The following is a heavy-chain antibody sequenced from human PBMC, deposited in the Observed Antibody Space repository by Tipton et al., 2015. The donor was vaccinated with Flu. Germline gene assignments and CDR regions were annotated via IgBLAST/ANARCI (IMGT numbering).Heavy chain of an antibody. CDR3: APRGAAAGSTSRFDP. Sequence: GSLRLSCAASGFTFSSYNMNWVRQAPGKGLEWVSSISSSSSTIYYTDSVKGRFTISRDNAKNSLYLQMNSLRDEDTAVYYCAPRGAAAGSTSRFDPWGQGTLVTVSS. V-gene: IGHV3-48*02. CDR1: GFTFSSYN. D-gene: IGHD6-13*01. CDR2: ISSSSSTI. J-gene: IGHJ5*02.